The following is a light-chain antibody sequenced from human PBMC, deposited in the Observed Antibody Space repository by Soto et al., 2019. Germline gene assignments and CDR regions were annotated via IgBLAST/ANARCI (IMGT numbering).Light chain of an antibody. V-gene: IGKV1-39*01. CDR2: GAS. CDR3: QQSYSAQWT. CDR1: QSVSTY. J-gene: IGKJ1*01. Sequence: DIQMTQSPSSLSASVGDRVTITCRASQSVSTYLNWYQQKPGKAPKLLIYGASSLQSGVPARFSGSGFGTTFNFTIDSLQPEDFATYYCQQSYSAQWTFGQGTRVEFK.